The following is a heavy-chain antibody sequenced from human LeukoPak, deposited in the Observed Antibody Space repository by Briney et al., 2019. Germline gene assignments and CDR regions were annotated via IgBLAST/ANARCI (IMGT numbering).Heavy chain of an antibody. Sequence: GGSLRLSCAASGFTFCSYWMSWVRQAPGQRLGCVAKIKQDGSEKYYVDSVKGQFTIYRDNAKNSLYLQMNSLRAEDTAVYYCAGEDSSGYDEHFQHWGQGTLVTVSS. V-gene: IGHV3-7*01. CDR3: AGEDSSGYDEHFQH. CDR1: GFTFCSYW. J-gene: IGHJ1*01. D-gene: IGHD3-22*01. CDR2: IKQDGSEK.